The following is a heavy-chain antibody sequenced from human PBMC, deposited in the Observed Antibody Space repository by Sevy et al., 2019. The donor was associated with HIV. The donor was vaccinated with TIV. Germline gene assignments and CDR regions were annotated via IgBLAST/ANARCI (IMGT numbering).Heavy chain of an antibody. CDR2: ISSSSSYT. Sequence: SLKISCAASGFTFSDYYMSWIRQAPGKGLEWVSYISSSSSYTNYADSVKGRFTISRDNAKNSRYLQMNSLRAEDTTVYYCARVSSYYDSSGYYYFNAFDVWGQGTMVTVSS. V-gene: IGHV3-11*06. CDR1: GFTFSDYY. D-gene: IGHD3-22*01. CDR3: ARVSSYYDSSGYYYFNAFDV. J-gene: IGHJ3*01.